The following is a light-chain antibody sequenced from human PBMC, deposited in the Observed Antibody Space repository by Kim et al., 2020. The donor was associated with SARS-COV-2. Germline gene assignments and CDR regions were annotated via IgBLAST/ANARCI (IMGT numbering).Light chain of an antibody. J-gene: IGKJ4*01. CDR1: QTVSSSY. CDR2: DAS. V-gene: IGKV3-11*01. CDR3: QQRANWPPLT. Sequence: GKRPTRSGRASQTVSSSYLAWDQQKPGEAPRLLVYDASTWATGIPARFSGNGSGTDFTLTISSLEPEDFAVYYCQQRANWPPLTFGGGTKLEI.